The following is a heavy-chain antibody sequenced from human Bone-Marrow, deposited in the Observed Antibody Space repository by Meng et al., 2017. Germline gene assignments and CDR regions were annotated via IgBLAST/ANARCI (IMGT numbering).Heavy chain of an antibody. CDR3: ARDQGWELIDS. CDR1: GFTFSRYR. Sequence: GESLKISCAASGFTFSRYRMNWVRQAPGKGLEWVSSISSSSDYIYYADSVKGRFTISRDNAKDSLYLQISGLRAEDTAIYYCARDQGWELIDSRGQGTLVTVSS. V-gene: IGHV3-21*01. CDR2: ISSSSDYI. D-gene: IGHD1-26*01. J-gene: IGHJ4*02.